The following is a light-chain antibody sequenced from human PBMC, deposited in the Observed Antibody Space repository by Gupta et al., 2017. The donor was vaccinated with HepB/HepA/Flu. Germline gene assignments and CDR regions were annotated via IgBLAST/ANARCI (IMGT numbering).Light chain of an antibody. CDR1: SSDVGGYNY. V-gene: IGLV2-14*03. CDR2: DVS. Sequence: QSALTQPASVSVSPGQSLTISCTVTSSDVGGYNYVSWYQQRPGKAPKLMIYDVSNRPAGVSNRFSGSKSGNTASLTISGLQAEDEADYYCSSYTSSSTYVFGTGTKVTVV. CDR3: SSYTSSSTYV. J-gene: IGLJ1*01.